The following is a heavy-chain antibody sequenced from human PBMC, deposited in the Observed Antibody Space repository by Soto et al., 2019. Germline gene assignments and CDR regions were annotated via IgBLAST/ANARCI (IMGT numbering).Heavy chain of an antibody. CDR2: INGYGSTT. V-gene: IGHV3-74*01. D-gene: IGHD3-16*01. Sequence: EVQLVESGGGLVQPGESLRVSCAASGFTFSSYWIHWVRQAPGKGLVWVSRINGYGSTTNYADSAKGRFTIFRDNVKNTVYLQMNSLRADDTALYFCARGVPGYYAVDVWGQGTTVTVSS. CDR1: GFTFSSYW. CDR3: ARGVPGYYAVDV. J-gene: IGHJ6*02.